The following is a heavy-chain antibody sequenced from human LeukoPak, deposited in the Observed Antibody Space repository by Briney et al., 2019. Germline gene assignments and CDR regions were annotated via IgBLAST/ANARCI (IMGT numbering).Heavy chain of an antibody. CDR3: ASGGGELLTHFDY. J-gene: IGHJ4*02. D-gene: IGHD1-26*01. Sequence: SETLSLTCTVSGGSISSYYWSWIRQPPGKGLEWIGYIYYSGSTNYNPSLKSRVTISVDTSKNQFSLKLSPVTAADTAVYYCASGGGELLTHFDYWGQGTLVTVSS. V-gene: IGHV4-59*01. CDR1: GGSISSYY. CDR2: IYYSGST.